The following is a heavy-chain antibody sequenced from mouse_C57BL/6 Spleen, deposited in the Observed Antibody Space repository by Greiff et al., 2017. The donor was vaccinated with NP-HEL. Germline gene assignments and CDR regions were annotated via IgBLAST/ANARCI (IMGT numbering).Heavy chain of an antibody. D-gene: IGHD2-5*01. V-gene: IGHV5-17*01. Sequence: EVKLVESGGGLVKPGGSLKLSCAASGFTFSDYGMHWVRQAPEKGLEWVAYISSGSSTIYYADTVKGRFTISRDNAKNSLFLQMTSLRSEDTAMYYCADSNYPYYYAMDYWGQGTSVTVSS. CDR1: GFTFSDYG. CDR2: ISSGSSTI. J-gene: IGHJ4*01. CDR3: ADSNYPYYYAMDY.